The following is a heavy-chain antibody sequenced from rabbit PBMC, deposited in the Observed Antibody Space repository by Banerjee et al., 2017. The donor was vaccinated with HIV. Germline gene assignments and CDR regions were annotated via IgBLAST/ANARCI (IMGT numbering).Heavy chain of an antibody. V-gene: IGHV1S45*01. CDR3: ARDHADGAGFTYDL. D-gene: IGHD6-1*01. CDR1: GIDFSSSYW. Sequence: QQQLEESGGGLVKPGGTLTLTCTASGIDFSSSYWMCWVRQAPGKGLEWVACIYAGSGGNIYYTNWAKGRFTISKTSSSTVTLQMTSLTAADTATYFCARDHADGAGFTYDLWGPGTLVTVS. CDR2: IYAGSGGNI. J-gene: IGHJ4*01.